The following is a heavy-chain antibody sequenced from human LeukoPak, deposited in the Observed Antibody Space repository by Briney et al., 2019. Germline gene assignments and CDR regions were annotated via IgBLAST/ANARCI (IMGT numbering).Heavy chain of an antibody. J-gene: IGHJ3*02. CDR1: GDSISSYY. Sequence: PSETLSLTCTVSGDSISSYYWNWIRQPPGKGLEWVGYIFYSGTTSGSTKYNPSLQSRVTISVDTSNSQFSLKMSSVTAADTAVYFCAGDNKDAFDIWGQGTMVTVSS. CDR2: IFYSGTTSGST. V-gene: IGHV4-59*01. CDR3: AGDNKDAFDI. D-gene: IGHD2/OR15-2a*01.